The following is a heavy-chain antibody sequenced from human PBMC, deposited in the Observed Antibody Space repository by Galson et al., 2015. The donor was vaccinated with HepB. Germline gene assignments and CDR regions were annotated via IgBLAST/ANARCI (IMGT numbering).Heavy chain of an antibody. CDR2: IDGGSGDNT. D-gene: IGHD6-19*01. V-gene: IGHV3-23*01. CDR3: ARVLAGRYFDY. CDR1: GFTFSNYA. J-gene: IGHJ4*02. Sequence: SLRLSCAASGFTFSNYALSWVRQAPGKGLKWVSSIDGGSGDNTYYAGSVKGRFTISRDNSKNTLNLQMNSLRAEDTAVYYCARVLAGRYFDYWGQGALVTVSS.